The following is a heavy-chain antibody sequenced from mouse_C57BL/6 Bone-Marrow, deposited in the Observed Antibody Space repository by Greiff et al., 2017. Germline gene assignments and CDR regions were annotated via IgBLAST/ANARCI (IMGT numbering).Heavy chain of an antibody. V-gene: IGHV1-58*01. D-gene: IGHD1-1*01. J-gene: IGHJ1*03. CDR2: IYIGDGYT. CDR1: GYTFTSYG. Sequence: VHVKQSGAELVRPGSSVKMSCKTSGYTFTSYGINWVKQRPGQGLEWIGYIYIGDGYTEYNEKFKGKATLTVDTSSSTAYMELHSLTSEDSAVYFCARLEFDGSSGDWYFDVWGTGTTVTVSS. CDR3: ARLEFDGSSGDWYFDV.